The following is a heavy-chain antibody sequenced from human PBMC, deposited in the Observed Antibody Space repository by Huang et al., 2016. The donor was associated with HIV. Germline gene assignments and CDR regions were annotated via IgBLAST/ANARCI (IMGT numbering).Heavy chain of an antibody. CDR3: AKDGRGSGTYYDYFEY. Sequence: QVQLVESGGGVVQPGRSLRLSCAAFGFTFSKFDMHWVRQAAGKGVEWVAIISYDGSSKYHADSVKGRFTISRDNSKNTVYLQMNSLRVEDTAVYYCAKDGRGSGTYYDYFEYWGQGTLVTVSS. D-gene: IGHD1-26*01. V-gene: IGHV3-30*18. CDR1: GFTFSKFD. J-gene: IGHJ4*02. CDR2: ISYDGSSK.